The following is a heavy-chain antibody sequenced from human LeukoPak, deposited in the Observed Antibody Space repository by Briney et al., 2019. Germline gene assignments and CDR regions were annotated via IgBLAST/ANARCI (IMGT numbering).Heavy chain of an antibody. CDR3: AHNLYYDFWSGYTPARAFDI. D-gene: IGHD3-3*01. CDR2: IYWNDDK. Sequence: SGPTLVKPTQTLTLTCTFSGFSLSTSGVGVGWIRQPPGKALEWLALIYWNDDKRYSPSLKSRLTITKDTSKNQVVLTMTNMDPVDTATYYCAHNLYYDFWSGYTPARAFDIWAKGQWSPSLQ. V-gene: IGHV2-5*01. CDR1: GFSLSTSGVG. J-gene: IGHJ3*02.